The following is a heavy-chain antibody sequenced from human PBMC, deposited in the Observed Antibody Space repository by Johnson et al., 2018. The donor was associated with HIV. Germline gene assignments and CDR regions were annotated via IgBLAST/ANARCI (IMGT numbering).Heavy chain of an antibody. V-gene: IGHV3-30*02. D-gene: IGHD2-8*01. CDR1: GFSFSTNY. CDR3: TRGTNGQSLAFDI. J-gene: IGHJ3*02. CDR2: IRYDGSNK. Sequence: QVQLVESGGGLIQPGGSLRLSCAASGFSFSTNYMSWVRQVPGKGLEWVAFIRYDGSNKYYADSVKGRFTISRDNSKSTLYLQMNSLRAEDTAVYYCTRGTNGQSLAFDIWGQGTVVTVSS.